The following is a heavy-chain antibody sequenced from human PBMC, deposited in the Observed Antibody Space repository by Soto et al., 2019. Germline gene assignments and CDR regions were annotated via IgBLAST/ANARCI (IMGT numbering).Heavy chain of an antibody. J-gene: IGHJ6*02. CDR3: AKAAVAGGDMYYSHSRTDV. CDR1: GFTFSSYA. CDR2: ISGSGGST. V-gene: IGHV3-23*01. D-gene: IGHD6-19*01. Sequence: PGGSLTLSCAASGFTFSSYAMSWVRQAPGKGLEWVSAISGSGGSTYYADSMKGRFTISRDNSKNTLYLQMNSLRAEDTAVYYSAKAAVAGGDMYYSHSRTDVWGQGTTVTV.